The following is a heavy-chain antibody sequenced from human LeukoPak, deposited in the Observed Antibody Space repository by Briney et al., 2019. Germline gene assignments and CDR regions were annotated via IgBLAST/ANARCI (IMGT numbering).Heavy chain of an antibody. CDR3: AGTPTPLYGSCNFGHRVFDP. CDR2: IDHSGST. Sequence: SETLSLTCTVSGYSISNGYYWCWIRQPPEKRLEWIGSIDHSGSTYYNPSLKSRVTISIDTSKNQFSLKLSSVTAADTAVYYCAGTPTPLYGSCNFGHRVFDPWGQGALVTVSS. J-gene: IGHJ5*02. V-gene: IGHV4-38-2*02. D-gene: IGHD3-10*01. CDR1: GYSISNGYY.